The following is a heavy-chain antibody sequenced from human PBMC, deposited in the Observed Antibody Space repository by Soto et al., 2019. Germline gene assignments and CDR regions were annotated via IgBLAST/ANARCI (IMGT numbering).Heavy chain of an antibody. J-gene: IGHJ4*02. Sequence: ASVKVSCKASGYTFTSYGISWVRQAPGQGLEWMGWISAYNGNTNYAQKLQGRVTMTTDTSTSTAYMELRSLRSDDTAVYYCARGGDLGYCSSTSCYTLDYWGQGTRVTVSS. D-gene: IGHD2-2*02. CDR3: ARGGDLGYCSSTSCYTLDY. CDR2: ISAYNGNT. V-gene: IGHV1-18*04. CDR1: GYTFTSYG.